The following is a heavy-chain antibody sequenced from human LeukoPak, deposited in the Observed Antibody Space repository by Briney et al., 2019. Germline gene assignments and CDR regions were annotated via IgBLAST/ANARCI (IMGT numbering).Heavy chain of an antibody. J-gene: IGHJ4*02. CDR3: ARGGPLYFDY. Sequence: SQTLSLTXTVSGGSISSGSYYWSWIRQPAGKGLEWIGRIYTSGSTNYNPSLKSRVTISVDTSKNQFSLKLSSVTAADTAMYYCARGGPLYFDYWGQGTLVTVSS. CDR1: GGSISSGSYY. V-gene: IGHV4-61*02. CDR2: IYTSGST.